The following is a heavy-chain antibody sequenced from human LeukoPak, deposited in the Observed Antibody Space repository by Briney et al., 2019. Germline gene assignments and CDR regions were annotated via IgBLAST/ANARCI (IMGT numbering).Heavy chain of an antibody. J-gene: IGHJ4*02. Sequence: PSETLSLTCAVYGGSFSGYYWSWIRQPPGKGLEWVGEINHSGSTNYNPSLKSRVTISVDTSKNQFSLKLSSVTAADTAVYYCASRNHTAMGSDYFDYWGQGTLVTVSS. CDR3: ASRNHTAMGSDYFDY. D-gene: IGHD5-18*01. V-gene: IGHV4-34*01. CDR2: INHSGST. CDR1: GGSFSGYY.